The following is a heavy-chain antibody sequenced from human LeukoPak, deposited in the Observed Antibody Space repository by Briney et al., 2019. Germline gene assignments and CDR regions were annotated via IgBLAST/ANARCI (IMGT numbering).Heavy chain of an antibody. D-gene: IGHD3-22*01. CDR1: GGSISSGGYY. Sequence: NPSQTLSLTCTVSGGSISSGGYYWSWIRQHPGKDLEWIGYIYYSGSTYYNPSLKSRVTISVDTSKNQFSLKLSSVTAADTAVYYCAGSGYYYYYYGMDVWGQGTTVTVSS. CDR3: AGSGYYYYYYGMDV. V-gene: IGHV4-31*03. CDR2: IYYSGST. J-gene: IGHJ6*02.